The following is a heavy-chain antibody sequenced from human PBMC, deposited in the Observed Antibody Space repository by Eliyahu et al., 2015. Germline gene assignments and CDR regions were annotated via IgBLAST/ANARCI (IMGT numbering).Heavy chain of an antibody. CDR2: IFHTGST. CDR3: ARENFDTVTSAFDY. V-gene: IGHV4-30-2*01. Sequence: QLQLQESGSGLVKPSQTLSLTCAVXGGSISTSGYSWTWIRQPPAKGLEWIGYIFHTGSTPSNPSLKSRVTISVDRSKNQFSLRLSSVTAADTAVYYCARENFDTVTSAFDYWGQGTLVTVSS. J-gene: IGHJ4*02. CDR1: GGSISTSGYS. D-gene: IGHD4-17*01.